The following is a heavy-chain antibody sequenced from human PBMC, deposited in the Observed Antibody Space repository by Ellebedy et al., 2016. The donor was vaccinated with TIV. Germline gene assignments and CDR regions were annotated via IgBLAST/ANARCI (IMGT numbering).Heavy chain of an antibody. J-gene: IGHJ4*02. CDR2: INEHGSET. Sequence: GESLKISCAASGFTFSDYWMSWVRQAPGKGLEWVANINEHGSETYSVDSVKGRVTISRDNAKNSLFLQMNSLRAEDTALYYCARAGSPGSVDYWGQGTPITVSS. D-gene: IGHD3-10*01. CDR1: GFTFSDYW. CDR3: ARAGSPGSVDY. V-gene: IGHV3-7*03.